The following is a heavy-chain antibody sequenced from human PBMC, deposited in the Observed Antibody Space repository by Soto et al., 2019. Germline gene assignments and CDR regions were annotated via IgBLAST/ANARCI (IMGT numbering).Heavy chain of an antibody. J-gene: IGHJ3*02. Sequence: QVQLQESGPGLVKPSETLSLTCTVSGGSISSYYWSWIRQPPGKGLEWIGYIYYSGSTNYNPSLTSRVTISVDTSKNQFSLKLSSVTAADTAVYYCARLEYEYIWGRYRFTVPGAFDIWGQGTMVTVSS. D-gene: IGHD3-16*02. V-gene: IGHV4-59*08. CDR1: GGSISSYY. CDR2: IYYSGST. CDR3: ARLEYEYIWGRYRFTVPGAFDI.